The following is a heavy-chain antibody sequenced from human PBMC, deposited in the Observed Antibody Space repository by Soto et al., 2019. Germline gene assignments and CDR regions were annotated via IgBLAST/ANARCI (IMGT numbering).Heavy chain of an antibody. Sequence: QITLKESGPPLVKPTQTLTLTCTFSGFSLSTTGVGVGWIRQPPGNALAWLALIYWDDDKRYSPSLKSRLTITTDTSKNQVVLTMTNMDPLDTATYYCAHSDYIRPLDSWGQGTLVTVSS. CDR1: GFSLSTTGVG. CDR2: IYWDDDK. CDR3: AHSDYIRPLDS. D-gene: IGHD4-17*01. J-gene: IGHJ4*02. V-gene: IGHV2-5*02.